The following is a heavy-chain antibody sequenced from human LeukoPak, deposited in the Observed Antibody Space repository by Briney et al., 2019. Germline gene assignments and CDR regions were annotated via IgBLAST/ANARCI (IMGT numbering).Heavy chain of an antibody. J-gene: IGHJ4*02. V-gene: IGHV1-2*02. CDR1: GCTFTQYY. D-gene: IGHD3-16*01. Sequence: AAVTVSCKACGCTFTQYYLHWLRQAAAQGLDGMGWINPNRGGPHYAQKSHGKVTMTSDTSISTAYMELSRLRSDDAAVYYCAGGRSSDYWGEGSLVTVSS. CDR2: INPNRGGP. CDR3: AGGRSSDY.